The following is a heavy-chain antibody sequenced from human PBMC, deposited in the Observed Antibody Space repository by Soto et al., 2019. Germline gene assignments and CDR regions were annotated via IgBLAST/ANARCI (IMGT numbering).Heavy chain of an antibody. D-gene: IGHD5-18*01. Sequence: EVQLVESGGGLVQPGESLTLSCAASGFTFSSYWMHWVRQAPGKGLVWVSRIKSDGSGTYYAVSVKGRLTISRDNAKNTLYLQMNSLRVEDRAVYFCARGGGDRFDGNGYLGRHWGQGTLVTVSS. CDR2: IKSDGSGT. CDR1: GFTFSSYW. V-gene: IGHV3-74*01. J-gene: IGHJ4*02. CDR3: ARGGGDRFDGNGYLGRH.